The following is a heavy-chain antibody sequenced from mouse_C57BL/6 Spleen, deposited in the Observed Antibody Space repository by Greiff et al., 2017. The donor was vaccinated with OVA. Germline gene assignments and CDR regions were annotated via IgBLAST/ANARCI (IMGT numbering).Heavy chain of an antibody. Sequence: QVQLQQPGAELVKPGASVKLSCKASGYTFTSYWMHWVKQRPGRGLEWIGRLDPNSGGTKSNEKFKSKATLTVDKPSSTAYMQLSSLTSEDSAVYYGARGFGDYHEGFSYWGQGTLVTVSA. J-gene: IGHJ3*01. CDR2: LDPNSGGT. CDR1: GYTFTSYW. CDR3: ARGFGDYHEGFSY. D-gene: IGHD2-13*01. V-gene: IGHV1-72*01.